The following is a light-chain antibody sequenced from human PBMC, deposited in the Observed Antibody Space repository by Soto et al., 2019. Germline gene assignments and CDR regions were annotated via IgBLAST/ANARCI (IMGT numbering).Light chain of an antibody. CDR2: GAS. CDR1: QSVSSSY. Sequence: EIVLTQSPGTLSLSPGERATLSCRASQSVSSSYLAWYQQKPGQAPRLLIYGASSRATGIPDRFSGSGSGTDFTLTISRLEPEDFAVYYCQQFANFLRAFGQGTKVEIK. CDR3: QQFANFLRA. J-gene: IGKJ1*01. V-gene: IGKV3-20*01.